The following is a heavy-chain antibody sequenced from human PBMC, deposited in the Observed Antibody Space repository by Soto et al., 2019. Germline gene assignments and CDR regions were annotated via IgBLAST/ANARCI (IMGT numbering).Heavy chain of an antibody. V-gene: IGHV3-30*03. CDR3: ARAAGYDYVWGSSGLDP. CDR2: ISYDGSNK. J-gene: IGHJ5*02. CDR1: GFTFSSYG. D-gene: IGHD3-16*01. Sequence: QVQLVESGGGVVQPGRSLRLSCAASGFTFSSYGMHWVRQAPGKGLEWVAVISYDGSNKYYADSVKGRFTISRDNSKNTQHLQMNSLRAEDTAVYYCARAAGYDYVWGSSGLDPWGQGTLVTVSS.